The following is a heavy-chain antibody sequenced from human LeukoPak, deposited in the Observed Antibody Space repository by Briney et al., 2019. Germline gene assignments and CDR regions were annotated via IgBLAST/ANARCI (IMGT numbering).Heavy chain of an antibody. CDR3: ARDGLRYSSGWYWFDP. CDR2: IIPIFGTA. J-gene: IGHJ5*02. V-gene: IGHV1-69*13. D-gene: IGHD6-19*01. Sequence: GASVKVSCTASGGTFSSYAISWVRQAPGQGLEWMGGIIPIFGTANYAQKFQGRVTITADESTSTAYMELSSLRSEDTAVYYCARDGLRYSSGWYWFDPWGQGTLVTVSS. CDR1: GGTFSSYA.